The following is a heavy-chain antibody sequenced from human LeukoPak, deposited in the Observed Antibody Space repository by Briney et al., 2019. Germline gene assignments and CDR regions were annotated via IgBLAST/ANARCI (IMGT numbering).Heavy chain of an antibody. CDR2: IYYSGST. J-gene: IGHJ6*03. Sequence: SETLSLTCTVSGGSISSYYWSWIRQPPGKGLEWIGYIYYSGSTNYNPSLKSRVTISVDTSKNQFSLKLSSVTAADTAVYYCASIAARRGYYYYYYMDVWGKGTTVTVSS. D-gene: IGHD6-6*01. CDR3: ASIAARRGYYYYYYMDV. CDR1: GGSISSYY. V-gene: IGHV4-59*12.